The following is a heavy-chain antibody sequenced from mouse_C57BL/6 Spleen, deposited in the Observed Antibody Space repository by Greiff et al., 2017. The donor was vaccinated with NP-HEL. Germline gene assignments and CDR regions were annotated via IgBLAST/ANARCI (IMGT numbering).Heavy chain of an antibody. V-gene: IGHV1-69*01. CDR1: GYTFTSYW. CDR3: ARGPLVTTVVASSFDY. D-gene: IGHD1-1*01. Sequence: QVQLQQPGAELVMPGASVKLSCKASGYTFTSYWMHWVKQRPGQGLEWIGEIDPSDSYPNYNQKFKGKSTLTGDKSSSTAYMQLSSLTSEDSAVYYCARGPLVTTVVASSFDYWGQGTTLTVSS. J-gene: IGHJ2*01. CDR2: IDPSDSYP.